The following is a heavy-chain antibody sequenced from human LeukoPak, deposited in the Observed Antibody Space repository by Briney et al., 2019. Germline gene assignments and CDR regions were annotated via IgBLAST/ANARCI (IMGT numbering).Heavy chain of an antibody. CDR2: IRYDGSNE. CDR1: GFTFSSYG. D-gene: IGHD2-2*02. CDR3: AKGGQGYCSSTSCYTACDY. Sequence: PGGSLRLSCAASGFTFSSYGMHWVRQAPGKGLEWVAFIRYDGSNEYYADSVKGRFTISRDNSKNTLYLQMNSLRAEDTAVYYCAKGGQGYCSSTSCYTACDYWGQGTLVTVSS. J-gene: IGHJ4*02. V-gene: IGHV3-30*02.